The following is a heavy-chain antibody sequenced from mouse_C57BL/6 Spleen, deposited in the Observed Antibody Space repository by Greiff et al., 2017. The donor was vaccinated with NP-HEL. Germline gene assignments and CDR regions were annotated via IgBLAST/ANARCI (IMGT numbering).Heavy chain of an antibody. V-gene: IGHV1-52*01. CDR3: ARGGDGYWYAMDY. CDR1: GYTFTSYW. CDR2: IDPSDSET. Sequence: QVQLKQPGAELVRPGSSVKLSCKASGYTFTSYWMHWVKQRPIQGLEWIGNIDPSDSETHYNQKFKDKATLTVDKSSSTAYMQLSSLTSEDSAVYYCARGGDGYWYAMDYWGQGTSVTVSS. D-gene: IGHD2-3*01. J-gene: IGHJ4*01.